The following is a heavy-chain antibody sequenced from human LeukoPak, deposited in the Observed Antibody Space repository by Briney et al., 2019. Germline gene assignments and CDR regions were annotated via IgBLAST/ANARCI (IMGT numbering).Heavy chain of an antibody. Sequence: GGSLRLSCAASGFTFSSYAMSWVRQAPGKGLEWVSAISGSGGSTYYADSVKGRFTISRDNSKNTLYLQMNSLRAEDTAVYYCAKCPLNEYSSGWFLFQHWGQGTLVTVSS. D-gene: IGHD6-19*01. CDR2: ISGSGGST. V-gene: IGHV3-23*01. J-gene: IGHJ1*01. CDR3: AKCPLNEYSSGWFLFQH. CDR1: GFTFSSYA.